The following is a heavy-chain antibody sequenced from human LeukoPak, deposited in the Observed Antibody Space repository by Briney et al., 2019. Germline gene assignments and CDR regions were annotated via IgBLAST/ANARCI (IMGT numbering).Heavy chain of an antibody. CDR1: GYTFTSYY. V-gene: IGHV1-46*01. CDR3: ARVEKSGILIAPSAFDI. Sequence: ASVKVSCKASGYTFTSYYMHWVRQAPGQGLEWMGIINPSGGSTSYAQRFQGRVTMTRDMSTSTVYMELSSLRSEDTAVYYCARVEKSGILIAPSAFDIWGQGTMVTVSS. D-gene: IGHD6-13*01. J-gene: IGHJ3*02. CDR2: INPSGGST.